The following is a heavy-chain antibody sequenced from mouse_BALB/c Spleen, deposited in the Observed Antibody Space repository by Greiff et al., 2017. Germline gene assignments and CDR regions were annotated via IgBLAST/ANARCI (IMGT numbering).Heavy chain of an antibody. J-gene: IGHJ2*01. Sequence: QVQLKQSGAELARPGASVKLSCKASGYTFTSYWINWVKQRPGQGLEWIGNIYPSDSYTNYNQKFKDKATLTVDKSSSTAYMQLSSPTSEDSAVYYCTRDFDYDGVYFDYWGQGTTLTVSS. V-gene: IGHV1S126*01. D-gene: IGHD2-4*01. CDR2: IYPSDSYT. CDR1: GYTFTSYW. CDR3: TRDFDYDGVYFDY.